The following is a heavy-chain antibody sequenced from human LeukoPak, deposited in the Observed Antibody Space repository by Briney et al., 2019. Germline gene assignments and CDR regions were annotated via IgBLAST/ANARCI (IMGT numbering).Heavy chain of an antibody. CDR3: ARDLFLRSYYYYGMDV. CDR2: ISAYNGNT. D-gene: IGHD4-17*01. J-gene: IGHJ6*02. V-gene: IGHV1-18*01. CDR1: GYTFTSYG. Sequence: GASVKVSCKAPGYTFTSYGISWVRQAPGQGLEWMGWISAYNGNTNYAQKLQGRVTMATDTSTSTAYMELRSLRSDDTAVYYCARDLFLRSYYYYGMDVWGQGTTVTVSS.